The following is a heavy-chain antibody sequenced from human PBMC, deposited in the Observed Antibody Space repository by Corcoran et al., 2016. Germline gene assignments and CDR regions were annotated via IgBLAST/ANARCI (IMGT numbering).Heavy chain of an antibody. V-gene: IGHV3-53*01. CDR1: GFTVSSNY. D-gene: IGHD3-22*01. Sequence: EVQLVESGGGLIQPGGSLRLSCAAFGFTVSSNYMSWVRQAPGKGLEWVSVLYSDGSTYYADCGKGRFTITRDNSKTTRYLQMNSLSAEDTAVYYFARAPYDSNCYTAYFDYWGQGTLVTVSS. CDR2: LYSDGST. J-gene: IGHJ4*02. CDR3: ARAPYDSNCYTAYFDY.